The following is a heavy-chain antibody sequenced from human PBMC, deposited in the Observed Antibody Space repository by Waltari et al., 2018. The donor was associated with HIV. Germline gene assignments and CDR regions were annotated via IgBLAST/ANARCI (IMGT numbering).Heavy chain of an antibody. D-gene: IGHD3-10*01. V-gene: IGHV4-59*01. CDR1: GGSISSYY. CDR2: IYYSGST. CDR3: ARGQGPRHYGSGSYYNPYFDY. J-gene: IGHJ4*02. Sequence: QVQLQESGPGLVKPSETLSLTCTVSGGSISSYYWSWIRQPPGKGLEWIGYIYYSGSTNYNPSLKSRVTISVDTSKNQFSLKLSSVTAVDTAVYYCARGQGPRHYGSGSYYNPYFDYWGQGTLVTVSS.